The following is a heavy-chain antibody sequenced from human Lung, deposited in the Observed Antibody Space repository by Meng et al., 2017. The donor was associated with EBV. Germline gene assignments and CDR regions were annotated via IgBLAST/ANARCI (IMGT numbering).Heavy chain of an antibody. D-gene: IGHD1-14*01. J-gene: IGHJ4*02. CDR3: SRDLAGSDDY. CDR2: INENGAIT. Sequence: EVRLVESGGTLVQPGGSLRLSCAASEFTFSRYWMHWVRQTPGKGLLWVSRINENGAITTYADSVEGRFTISRDNAKNTVYLQMNSLRAEDTAVYYCSRDLAGSDDYWGQGTLVTVSS. CDR1: EFTFSRYW. V-gene: IGHV3-74*01.